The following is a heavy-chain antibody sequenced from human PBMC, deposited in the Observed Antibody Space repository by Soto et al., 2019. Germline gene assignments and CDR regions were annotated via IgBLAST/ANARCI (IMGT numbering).Heavy chain of an antibody. J-gene: IGHJ4*02. CDR1: GYSFAGYW. V-gene: IGHV5-10-1*01. CDR3: ARQIYDSDTGPNFQYYFDS. CDR2: IDPSDSQT. Sequence: PGESLKISCKGSGYSFAGYWITWVRQKPGKGLEWMGRIDPSDSQTYYSPSFRGHVTISVTKSITTVFLQWSSLRASDTAMYYCARQIYDSDTGPNFQYYFDSWRRGTPFTVSS. D-gene: IGHD3-22*01.